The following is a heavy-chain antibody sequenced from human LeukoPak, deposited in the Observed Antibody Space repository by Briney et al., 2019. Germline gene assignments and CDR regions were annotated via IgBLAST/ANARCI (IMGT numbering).Heavy chain of an antibody. J-gene: IGHJ4*02. CDR3: ARSAGYSSGWSWVCLDY. Sequence: ASVKVSCKASGYTFTGYYMHWVRQAPGQGLEWMGWINPNSGGTNYAQKFQGRVTMTRDTSISTAYMELSRLRSDDTAVYYCARSAGYSSGWSWVCLDYWGQGTLVTVSS. D-gene: IGHD6-19*01. V-gene: IGHV1-2*02. CDR1: GYTFTGYY. CDR2: INPNSGGT.